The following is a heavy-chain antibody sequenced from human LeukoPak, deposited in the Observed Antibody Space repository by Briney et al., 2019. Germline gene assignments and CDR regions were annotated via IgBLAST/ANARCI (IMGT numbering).Heavy chain of an antibody. CDR1: GGSISSSSYY. Sequence: SETLSLTCTVSGGSISSSSYYWGWIRQPPGKGLEWIGSIYYSGSTYYNPSLKSRVTISVDTSKDQFSLKLSSVTAADTAVYYCARQGLPCNRWFDPWGQGTLVTVSS. CDR2: IYYSGST. CDR3: ARQGLPCNRWFDP. J-gene: IGHJ5*02. D-gene: IGHD2/OR15-2a*01. V-gene: IGHV4-39*01.